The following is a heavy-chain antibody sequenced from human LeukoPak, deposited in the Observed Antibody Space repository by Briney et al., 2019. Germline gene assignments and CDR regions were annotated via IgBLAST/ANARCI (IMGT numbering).Heavy chain of an antibody. CDR2: INSDGSST. J-gene: IGHJ4*02. Sequence: GGSLRLSCAASGFTFSSYWMHWVRQAPGKGLVWVSRINSDGSSTSYADSVKGRFTISRDNAKNRLYLQMNSLRAEDTAVYYCARDYGDYSYYFDYWGQGTLVTVSS. D-gene: IGHD4-17*01. V-gene: IGHV3-74*01. CDR1: GFTFSSYW. CDR3: ARDYGDYSYYFDY.